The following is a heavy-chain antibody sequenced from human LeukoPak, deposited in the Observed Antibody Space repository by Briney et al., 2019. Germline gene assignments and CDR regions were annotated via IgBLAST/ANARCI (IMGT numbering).Heavy chain of an antibody. D-gene: IGHD2-2*01. Sequence: ASVKVSCKASGYTFTNYGLSWVRQAPGQGLEWMGWISPYNDYTNYAQKLQGRVTMTTDTSTSTGYMELRSLRSDDTAVYYCARWYCSSTSCYAGAFDMWGQGTMVTVSS. V-gene: IGHV1-18*04. CDR3: ARWYCSSTSCYAGAFDM. CDR1: GYTFTNYG. CDR2: ISPYNDYT. J-gene: IGHJ3*02.